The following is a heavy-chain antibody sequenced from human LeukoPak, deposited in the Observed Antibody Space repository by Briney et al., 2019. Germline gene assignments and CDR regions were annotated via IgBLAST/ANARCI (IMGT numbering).Heavy chain of an antibody. D-gene: IGHD6-13*01. CDR3: ASPSAGTPGGAFDI. CDR1: GGFVSSGTYY. CDR2: IYYSGST. J-gene: IGHJ3*02. V-gene: IGHV4-61*01. Sequence: KPSDTLSLTCTVCGGFVSSGTYYWRWIRKPPGKGLERIAYIYYSGSTNYNPSLKSRVTISVDTSKNQFALKLSSVTAADTAVYYCASPSAGTPGGAFDIWGQGTMVTVYS.